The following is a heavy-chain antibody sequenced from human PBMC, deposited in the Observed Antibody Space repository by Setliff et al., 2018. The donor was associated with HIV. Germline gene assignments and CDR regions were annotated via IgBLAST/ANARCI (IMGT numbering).Heavy chain of an antibody. CDR3: ARELPRSWDGSENSYKPYYFDY. Sequence: SETLSLTCTVSGGSISSGSYYWSWIRQPAGKGLEWIGHIYTSGGTNYNPSLKSRVTISVDTSKNQFSLKLSSVTAADTAVYYCARELPRSWDGSENSYKPYYFDYWGQGTLVTVSS. CDR2: IYTSGGT. D-gene: IGHD3-10*01. CDR1: GGSISSGSYY. V-gene: IGHV4-61*09. J-gene: IGHJ4*02.